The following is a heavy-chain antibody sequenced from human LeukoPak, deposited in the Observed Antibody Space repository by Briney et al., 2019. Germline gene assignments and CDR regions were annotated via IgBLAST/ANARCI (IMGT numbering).Heavy chain of an antibody. V-gene: IGHV4-39*07. CDR1: GGSISSSSYY. D-gene: IGHD5-24*01. CDR3: ARGRAGDGYNFGGILHDY. J-gene: IGHJ4*02. CDR2: IYYSGST. Sequence: SETLSLTCTVSGGSISSSSYYWGWIRQPPGKGLEWIGSIYYSGSTYYNPSLKSRVTISVDTSKNQFSLKLSSVTAADTAVYYCARGRAGDGYNFGGILHDYWGQGTLVTVSS.